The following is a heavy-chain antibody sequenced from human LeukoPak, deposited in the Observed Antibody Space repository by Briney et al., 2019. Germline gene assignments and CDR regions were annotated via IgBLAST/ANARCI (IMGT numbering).Heavy chain of an antibody. CDR1: GGSISSYY. J-gene: IGHJ6*03. CDR3: ARHGPPRAGWGRKYYYMDV. V-gene: IGHV4-59*08. Sequence: SETLSLTCTVSGGSISSYYWSWVRQPPGKGLEWIGYIYYSGSTNYNPSLKSRVTISVDTSKNQFSLKLSSVTAADTAVYYCARHGPPRAGWGRKYYYMDVWGKGTTVTISS. D-gene: IGHD3-16*01. CDR2: IYYSGST.